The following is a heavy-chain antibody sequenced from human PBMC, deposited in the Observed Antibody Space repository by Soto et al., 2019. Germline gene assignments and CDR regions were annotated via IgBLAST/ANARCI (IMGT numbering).Heavy chain of an antibody. CDR3: ARVPSGVWNWFDP. CDR1: GFTFSSYS. D-gene: IGHD2-8*01. CDR2: ISSSSSTI. V-gene: IGHV3-48*02. J-gene: IGHJ5*02. Sequence: EVQLVESGGGLVQPGGSLRLSCAASGFTFSSYSMNWVRQAPGKGLEWVSYISSSSSTIYYADSVKGRFTISRDNAKNSLYLQTNSLRDEDTAVYYCARVPSGVWNWFDPWGQGTLVTVSS.